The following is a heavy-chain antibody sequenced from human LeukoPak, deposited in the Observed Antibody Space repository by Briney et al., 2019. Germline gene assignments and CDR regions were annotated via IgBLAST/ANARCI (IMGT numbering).Heavy chain of an antibody. D-gene: IGHD2/OR15-2a*01. J-gene: IGHJ4*02. CDR2: INHSGST. CDR3: ARWEYSSNY. CDR1: GGSFSGYY. Sequence: PSETLSLTCAVYGGSFSGYYWSWIRQPPGKGLEWIGEINHSGSTNYNPSLKSQVTISVDTSKNQFSLKLSSVTAADTAVYYCARWEYSSNYWGQGTLVTVSS. V-gene: IGHV4-34*01.